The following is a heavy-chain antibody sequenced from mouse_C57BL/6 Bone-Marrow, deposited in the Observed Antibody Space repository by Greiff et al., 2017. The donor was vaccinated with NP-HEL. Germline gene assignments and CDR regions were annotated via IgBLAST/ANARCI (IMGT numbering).Heavy chain of an antibody. CDR2: IWSGGST. D-gene: IGHD1-1*01. CDR1: GFSLTSYG. Sequence: VKLQESGPGLVQPSQSLSITCTVSGFSLTSYGVHWVRQSPGKGLEWLGVIWSGGSTDYNAAFISRLSISKDNSKSQVFFKMNSLQADDTAIYYCASRGYYGSSWFAYWGQGTLVTVSA. V-gene: IGHV2-2*01. J-gene: IGHJ3*01. CDR3: ASRGYYGSSWFAY.